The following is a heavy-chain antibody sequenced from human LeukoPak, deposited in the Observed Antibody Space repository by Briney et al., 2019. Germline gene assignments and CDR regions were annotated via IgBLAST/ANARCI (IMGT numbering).Heavy chain of an antibody. V-gene: IGHV3-23*01. D-gene: IGHD4-17*01. CDR1: GFTFSTYA. CDR3: AKALYGDYGRFDY. CDR2: ISDGGSDA. J-gene: IGHJ4*02. Sequence: GGSLRLSCAASGFTFSTYAMSWVRQAPGKGLAWVSTISDGGSDAHYADSVKGRFTISRDDSKNTLYLQMNSLRAEDTAVYYCAKALYGDYGRFDYWGQGTLVTVSS.